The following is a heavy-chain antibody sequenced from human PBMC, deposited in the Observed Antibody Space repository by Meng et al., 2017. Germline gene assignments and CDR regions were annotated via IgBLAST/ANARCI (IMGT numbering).Heavy chain of an antibody. Sequence: GESLKISCAASGFSFGDYGMSWVRQAPGKGLEWVSEINWNGGSTGYADSVKGRFTISRDNAKNSLYLQMNSLRAEDTALYYCAKLPYSSSWWNKPTNAFDIWGQGTMVTVSS. J-gene: IGHJ3*02. CDR1: GFSFGDYG. D-gene: IGHD6-13*01. CDR2: INWNGGST. V-gene: IGHV3-20*04. CDR3: AKLPYSSSWWNKPTNAFDI.